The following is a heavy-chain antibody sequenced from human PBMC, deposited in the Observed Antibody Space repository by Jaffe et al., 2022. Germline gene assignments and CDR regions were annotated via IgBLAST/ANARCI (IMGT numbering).Heavy chain of an antibody. J-gene: IGHJ6*03. CDR1: GFTFSNYW. Sequence: EVQLVESGGGFVQPGGSLRLSCAASGFTFSNYWMHWVRQAPGKGLVWVSRINPDGSSTNYADSVKGRFTISRDNAKNTLFLQMNSLRVEDTAVYYCGRGALNHYFTDVWGNGTTVTASS. CDR3: GRGALNHYFTDV. V-gene: IGHV3-74*01. CDR2: INPDGSST.